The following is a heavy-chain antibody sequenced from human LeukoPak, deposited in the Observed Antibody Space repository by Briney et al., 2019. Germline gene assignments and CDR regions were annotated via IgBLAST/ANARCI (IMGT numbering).Heavy chain of an antibody. Sequence: GASVKVSCKASGYTFTRYGITWVRQAPGQGLEWMGWINPNSGGTNYAQKFQGRVTMTRDTSISTAYMELSGLRSDDTAVYYCACVVGATSEKSNWGQGTLVTVSS. J-gene: IGHJ4*02. CDR3: ACVVGATSEKSN. V-gene: IGHV1-2*02. CDR1: GYTFTRYG. CDR2: INPNSGGT. D-gene: IGHD1-26*01.